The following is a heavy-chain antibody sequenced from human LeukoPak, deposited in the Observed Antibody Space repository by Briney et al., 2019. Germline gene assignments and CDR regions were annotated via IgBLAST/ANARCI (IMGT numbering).Heavy chain of an antibody. J-gene: IGHJ3*02. CDR2: ISSSSSYI. D-gene: IGHD3-9*01. V-gene: IGHV3-21*01. Sequence: GGSLRLSCAASGFTFSSYSMNWVRQAPGKGLEWVSSISSSSSYIYYADSVKGRFTISRDNAKNSLYLQMNGLRAEDTAVYYCAREFTGHDILTGYYSEAFDIWGQGTMVTVSS. CDR3: AREFTGHDILTGYYSEAFDI. CDR1: GFTFSSYS.